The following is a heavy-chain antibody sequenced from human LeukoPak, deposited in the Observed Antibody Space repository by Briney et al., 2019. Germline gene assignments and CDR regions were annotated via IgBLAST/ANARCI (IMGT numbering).Heavy chain of an antibody. CDR1: GGSISSGGYY. V-gene: IGHV4-31*03. J-gene: IGHJ6*02. D-gene: IGHD2-15*01. Sequence: SKTLSLTCTVSGGSISSGGYYWSWIRQHPGKGLEWIANIYYGGSTHYNPSLESRLTMSVDTYRNQLSLKLSSVTAADTAVYFCTRTGGGSCSAGGCFLFYGMDVWGPGTTVTDSS. CDR2: IYYGGST. CDR3: TRTGGGSCSAGGCFLFYGMDV.